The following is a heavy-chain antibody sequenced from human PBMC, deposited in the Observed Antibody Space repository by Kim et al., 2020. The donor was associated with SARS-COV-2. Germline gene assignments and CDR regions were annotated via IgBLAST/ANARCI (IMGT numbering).Heavy chain of an antibody. CDR1: GFTFSSYA. Sequence: GGSLRLSCAASGFTFSSYAMSWVRQAPGKGLEWVSAISGSGGSTYHADSVKGRFTISRDNSKNTLYLQMNSLRAEDTAVYYCAKEIGSGGLPIAAAGPYNWFDPWGQGTLVTVSS. CDR3: AKEIGSGGLPIAAAGPYNWFDP. V-gene: IGHV3-23*01. CDR2: ISGSGGST. J-gene: IGHJ5*02. D-gene: IGHD6-13*01.